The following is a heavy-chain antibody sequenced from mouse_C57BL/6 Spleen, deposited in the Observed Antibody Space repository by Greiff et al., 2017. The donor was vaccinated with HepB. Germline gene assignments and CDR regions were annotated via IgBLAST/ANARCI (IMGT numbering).Heavy chain of an antibody. Sequence: QVHVKQSGAELARPGASVKMSCKASGYTFTSYTMHWVKQRPGQGLEWIGYINPSSGYTKYNQKFKDKATLTADKSSSTAYMQLSSLTSEDSAVYYCAREGGDSNYVFAYWGQGTLVTVSA. V-gene: IGHV1-4*01. J-gene: IGHJ3*01. CDR1: GYTFTSYT. CDR2: INPSSGYT. CDR3: AREGGDSNYVFAY. D-gene: IGHD2-5*01.